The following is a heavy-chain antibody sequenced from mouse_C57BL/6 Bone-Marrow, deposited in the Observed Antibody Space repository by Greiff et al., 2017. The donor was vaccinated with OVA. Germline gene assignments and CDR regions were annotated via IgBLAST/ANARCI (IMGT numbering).Heavy chain of an antibody. J-gene: IGHJ4*01. Sequence: EVQRVESGGGLVQPGGSLKLSCAASGFTFSDYGMAWVRQAPRKGPEWVAFISNLAYSIYYADTVTGRFTISRENAKNTLYLEMSSLRSEDTAMYYCARHDYDYAMDYWGQGTSVTVSS. CDR2: ISNLAYSI. V-gene: IGHV5-15*01. CDR3: ARHDYDYAMDY. CDR1: GFTFSDYG. D-gene: IGHD2-4*01.